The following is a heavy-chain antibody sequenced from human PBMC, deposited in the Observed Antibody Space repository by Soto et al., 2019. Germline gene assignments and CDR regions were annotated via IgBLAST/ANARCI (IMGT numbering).Heavy chain of an antibody. J-gene: IGHJ4*02. Sequence: QVQLVESGGGLVKPGGSLRLSCAASGFTFSDDYMSWIRQAPGKGLEWVSSSSSSGTYTDYADSVKGRFTISRDNAKNSLYLQMNSLGAEDTAIYFCARHPPGYTSDQNYFDFWGQGALVTVSS. D-gene: IGHD5-18*01. CDR1: GFTFSDDY. V-gene: IGHV3-11*06. CDR3: ARHPPGYTSDQNYFDF. CDR2: SSSSGTYT.